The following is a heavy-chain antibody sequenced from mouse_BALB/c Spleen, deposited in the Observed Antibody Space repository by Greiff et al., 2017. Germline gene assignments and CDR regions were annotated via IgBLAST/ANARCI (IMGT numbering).Heavy chain of an antibody. CDR1: GFDFSRYW. CDR3: ARGSMITTRAMDY. V-gene: IGHV4-1*02. D-gene: IGHD2-4*01. CDR2: INPDSSTI. J-gene: IGHJ4*01. Sequence: EVLLVESGAGLVQPGGSLKLSCAASGFDFSRYWMSWVRQAPGKGLEWIGEINPDSSTINYTPSLKDKFIISRDNAKNTLYLQMSKVRSEDTALYYCARGSMITTRAMDYWGQGTSVTVSS.